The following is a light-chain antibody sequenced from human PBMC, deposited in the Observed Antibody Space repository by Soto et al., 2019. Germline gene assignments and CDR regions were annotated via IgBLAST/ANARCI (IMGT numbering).Light chain of an antibody. Sequence: EIVLTQSPGALSLSPGERATLSCRASQSVSASYLAWYQQKIGQAPRLLIYGASTRATGIPDRFSGSGSGTDFTLTISRLEPEDFAVYYCQQYGSSITFCQGTRLEIK. CDR2: GAS. J-gene: IGKJ5*01. V-gene: IGKV3-20*01. CDR3: QQYGSSIT. CDR1: QSVSASY.